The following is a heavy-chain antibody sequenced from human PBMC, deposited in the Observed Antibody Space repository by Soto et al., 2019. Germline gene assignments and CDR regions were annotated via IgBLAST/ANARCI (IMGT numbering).Heavy chain of an antibody. J-gene: IGHJ6*02. D-gene: IGHD5-18*01. V-gene: IGHV4-34*01. CDR2: INHSGST. CDR1: GGSFSGYY. CDR3: ARAWRDSHGYYYYGMDV. Sequence: SETLSLTWAVYGGSFSGYYWSWIRQPPGKGLEWIGEINHSGSTNYNPSLKSRVTISVDTSKNQFSLKLSSVTAADTAVYYCARAWRDSHGYYYYGMDVWGQGTTVTVSS.